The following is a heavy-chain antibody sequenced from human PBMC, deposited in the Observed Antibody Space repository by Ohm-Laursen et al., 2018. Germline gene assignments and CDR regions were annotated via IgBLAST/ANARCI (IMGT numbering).Heavy chain of an antibody. CDR1: GFTFSDYY. CDR3: AKDTDILTGYYFDH. D-gene: IGHD3-9*01. Sequence: SLRLSCAASGFTFSDYYMSWIRQAPGKGPEWVSRISGSGGTTYYADSVKGRFIIPRDNSKSTVYLQMNSLRAEDTAVYSCAKDTDILTGYYFDHWGQGTLVTVSS. J-gene: IGHJ4*02. CDR2: ISGSGGTT. V-gene: IGHV3-23*01.